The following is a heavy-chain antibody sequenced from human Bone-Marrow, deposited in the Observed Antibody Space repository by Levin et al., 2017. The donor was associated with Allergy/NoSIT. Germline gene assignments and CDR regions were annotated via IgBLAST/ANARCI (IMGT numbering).Heavy chain of an antibody. J-gene: IGHJ6*02. Sequence: ASVKVSCKASGYTFISYDVTWVRQAAGQGLEWMGWMNPNSGKTAYAPKFQGRVTMTRDTSLNTAYMELSGLRSEDTAVYFCSRGRIHYYDSSGQYYNRYYGRGVWGQGTTVTVSS. CDR2: MNPNSGKT. V-gene: IGHV1-8*01. D-gene: IGHD3-22*01. CDR3: SRGRIHYYDSSGQYYNRYYGRGV. CDR1: GYTFISYD.